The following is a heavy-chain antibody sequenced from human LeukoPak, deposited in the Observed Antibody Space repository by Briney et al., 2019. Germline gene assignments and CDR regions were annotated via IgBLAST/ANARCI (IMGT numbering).Heavy chain of an antibody. CDR1: GYTFTIYD. V-gene: IGHV1-8*01. CDR3: ARSMIVDY. CDR2: MNPNSGNT. J-gene: IGHJ4*02. Sequence: ASVIVSFKASGYTFTIYDINWVRQPPGQGLEWMGWMNPNSGNTGYAQKFQGRVTMTRNTSRSTAYMKLSSLRSEDTAVYYCARSMIVDYWGQGTLVTVSS. D-gene: IGHD3-22*01.